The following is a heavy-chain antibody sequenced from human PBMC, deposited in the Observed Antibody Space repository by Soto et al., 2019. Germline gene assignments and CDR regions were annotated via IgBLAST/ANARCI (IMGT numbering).Heavy chain of an antibody. D-gene: IGHD5-12*01. Sequence: QVQLVQSGAEVKKPGASVKVSCKASGYTFTSYYMHWVQQAPGQGLEWMGIINPSGGSTSYAQKFQGRVTMTRDTSTSTVYMELSSLRSEDTAVYYCARDAVATGLYYYYYGMDVWGQGTTVTVSS. J-gene: IGHJ6*02. V-gene: IGHV1-46*01. CDR3: ARDAVATGLYYYYYGMDV. CDR1: GYTFTSYY. CDR2: INPSGGST.